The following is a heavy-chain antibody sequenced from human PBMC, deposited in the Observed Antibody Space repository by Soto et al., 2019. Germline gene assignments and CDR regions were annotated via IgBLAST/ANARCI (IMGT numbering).Heavy chain of an antibody. CDR1: GGTFSSYA. CDR2: IIPIFGTA. Sequence: GASVKVSCKASGGTFSSYAISWVRQAPGQGLEWMGGIIPIFGTANYAQKFQGRVTITADESTSTAYMELSSLRSEDTAVYYCAREVAPLTGYCSSTSCSGGMDVWGQGTTVTVSS. J-gene: IGHJ6*02. D-gene: IGHD2-2*01. CDR3: AREVAPLTGYCSSTSCSGGMDV. V-gene: IGHV1-69*13.